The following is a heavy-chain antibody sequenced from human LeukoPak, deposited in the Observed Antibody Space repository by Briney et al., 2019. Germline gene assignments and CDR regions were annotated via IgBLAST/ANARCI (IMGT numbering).Heavy chain of an antibody. J-gene: IGHJ4*02. Sequence: PGRSLRLSCAASGFTFSSYAMHWVRQAPGKGLEWVAVISYDGSNKYYADSVKGRFTISGDNSKNTLYLQMNSLRAEDTAVYYCARESEQWLPFDYWGQGTLVTVSS. D-gene: IGHD6-19*01. V-gene: IGHV3-30-3*01. CDR3: ARESEQWLPFDY. CDR1: GFTFSSYA. CDR2: ISYDGSNK.